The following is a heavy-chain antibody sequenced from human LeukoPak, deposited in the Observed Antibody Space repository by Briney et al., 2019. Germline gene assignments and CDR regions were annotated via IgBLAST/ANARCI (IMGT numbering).Heavy chain of an antibody. CDR2: IRSKANSYAT. CDR1: GFTFSGSA. D-gene: IGHD5-12*01. V-gene: IGHV3-73*01. J-gene: IGHJ6*02. CDR3: TRHREYSGYDKNGMDV. Sequence: PGGSLRLSCAASGFTFSGSAMHWVRQASGKGLEWVGRIRSKANSYATAYAVSVKGRFTISRDDSKNTAYLQMNSLKTEDTAVYYCTRHREYSGYDKNGMDVWGQGTTVTVSS.